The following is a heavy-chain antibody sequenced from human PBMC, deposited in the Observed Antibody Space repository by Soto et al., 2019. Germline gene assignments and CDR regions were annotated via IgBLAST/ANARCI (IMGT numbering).Heavy chain of an antibody. CDR2: IIPIFGTA. D-gene: IGHD1-1*01. Sequence: SVKVSYKASGGTFSSYAISWVRQAPGQGLEWMGGIIPIFGTANYAPNLQGRVTVTRDTSTSTAYIELRSLRSDDTAVYYCARGRYGDYWGQGALVTVSS. V-gene: IGHV1-69*05. J-gene: IGHJ4*02. CDR1: GGTFSSYA. CDR3: ARGRYGDY.